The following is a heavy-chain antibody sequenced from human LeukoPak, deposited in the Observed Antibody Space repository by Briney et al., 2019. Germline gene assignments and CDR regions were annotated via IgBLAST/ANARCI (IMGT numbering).Heavy chain of an antibody. Sequence: LETLSLTCTVSGGSISRYYWSWIRQPPGKGLEWIGYIYYSGSTNYNPSLKSRVTISVDTSKNQLSLRLNSVTAADTAVYYCARHLKETGNYGAAFDIWGQGTMVTVSS. CDR3: ARHLKETGNYGAAFDI. CDR2: IYYSGST. V-gene: IGHV4-59*08. CDR1: GGSISRYY. D-gene: IGHD1-7*01. J-gene: IGHJ3*02.